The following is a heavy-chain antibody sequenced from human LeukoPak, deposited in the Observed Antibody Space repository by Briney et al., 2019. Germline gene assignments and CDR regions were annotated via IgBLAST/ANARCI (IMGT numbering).Heavy chain of an antibody. CDR1: GFTFSSYA. D-gene: IGHD1-14*01. CDR2: ISYGESNK. J-gene: IGHJ4*02. V-gene: IGHV3-30-3*01. CDR3: ARGKRGTSPETYFDY. Sequence: GGSLRLSCAASGFTFSSYAMHWVRQAPGKGLEWVAVISYGESNKYYADSVKGRFTISRDNSKNTLYLQMNSLRAEDTAVYYGARGKRGTSPETYFDYWGQGPLVTVSS.